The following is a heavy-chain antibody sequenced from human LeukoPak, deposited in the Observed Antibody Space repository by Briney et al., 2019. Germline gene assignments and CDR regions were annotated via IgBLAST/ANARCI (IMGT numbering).Heavy chain of an antibody. D-gene: IGHD3-10*01. V-gene: IGHV3-9*01. J-gene: IGHJ4*02. CDR2: ISWNSGSI. CDR1: GFTFDDYA. Sequence: GGSLRLSCAASGFTFDDYAMHWVRQAPGKGLEWVSGISWNSGSIGYADSVKGRFTISRDNAKNSLYLQMNSLRAEDTALYYCXKXAKXYYGSGSPLDYWGQGTXVTVSX. CDR3: XKXAKXYYGSGSPLDY.